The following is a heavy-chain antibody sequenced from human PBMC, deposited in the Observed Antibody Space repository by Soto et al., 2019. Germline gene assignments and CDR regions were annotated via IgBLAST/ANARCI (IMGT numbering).Heavy chain of an antibody. D-gene: IGHD4-4*01. CDR2: IIPILGVP. CDR1: GGTFSSYT. V-gene: IGHV1-69*02. CDR3: ARGRTTVTVYYFDY. Sequence: QVQLVQSEAEVKKPGSSVKVSCKASGGTFSSYTINWVRRAPGQGLEWMGRIIPILGVPNYAQKFEGRVTITADKSTSTDYMELSSLRSEDTAVYYCARGRTTVTVYYFDYWGQGTLVTVSS. J-gene: IGHJ4*02.